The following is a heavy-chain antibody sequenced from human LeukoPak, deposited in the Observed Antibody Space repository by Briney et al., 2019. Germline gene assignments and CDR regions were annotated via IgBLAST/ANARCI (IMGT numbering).Heavy chain of an antibody. CDR1: GNSFGDYY. CDR2: IYTSGST. CDR3: TRDTGTTGEVKFDP. V-gene: IGHV4-4*07. J-gene: IGHJ5*02. D-gene: IGHD4-17*01. Sequence: PSETLSLTCTVSGNSFGDYYWSWVRQPAGKGLEWIGRIYTSGSTTYNPSLKSRVTMSVDTSKSQFSLNLMSVTAADTAVYYCTRDTGTTGEVKFDPWGQGTLVTVSS.